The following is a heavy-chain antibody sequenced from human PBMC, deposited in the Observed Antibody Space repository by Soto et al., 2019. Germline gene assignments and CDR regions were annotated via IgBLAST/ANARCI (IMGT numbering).Heavy chain of an antibody. CDR1: GGTFSSYT. Sequence: QVQLVQSGAEVKKPGSSVKVSCKASGGTFSSYTISWVRQAPGQGLEWMGRIIPILGIANYAQKFQGRVTITADKATSKAYMELSSLRSEDTAVYYCAREVEMTTTRGGYFDYWGQGTLVTVSS. D-gene: IGHD4-4*01. V-gene: IGHV1-69*08. J-gene: IGHJ4*02. CDR2: IIPILGIA. CDR3: AREVEMTTTRGGYFDY.